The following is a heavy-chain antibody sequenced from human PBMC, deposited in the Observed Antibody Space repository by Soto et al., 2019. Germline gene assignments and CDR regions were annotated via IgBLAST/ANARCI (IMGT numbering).Heavy chain of an antibody. D-gene: IGHD2-2*03. CDR2: ISYRSDYI. J-gene: IGHJ6*03. Sequence: EVQLVESGGGLVKPGGSLRLSCEASGFTFSSYSMNWVRQAPGKGLEWVASISYRSDYIYADSVKGRFTISRDNAKNALYLQRNSRRAEDTDVYFCAREALFVGYYYYMDVWGKGTTVTVSS. CDR1: GFTFSSYS. CDR3: AREALFVGYYYYMDV. V-gene: IGHV3-21*06.